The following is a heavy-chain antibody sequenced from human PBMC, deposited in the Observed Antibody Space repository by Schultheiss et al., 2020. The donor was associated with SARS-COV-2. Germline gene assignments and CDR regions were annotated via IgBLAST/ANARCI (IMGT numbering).Heavy chain of an antibody. CDR3: AKVNWYYYDSSGYYYFDY. CDR1: GFTFSSYE. CDR2: ISGSGGST. D-gene: IGHD3-22*01. V-gene: IGHV3-23*01. J-gene: IGHJ4*02. Sequence: GGSLRLSCAASGFTFSSYEMNWVRQAPGKGLEWVSAISGSGGSTYYADSVKGRFTISRDNSKNTLYLQMNSLRAEDTAVYYCAKVNWYYYDSSGYYYFDYWGQGTLVTVSS.